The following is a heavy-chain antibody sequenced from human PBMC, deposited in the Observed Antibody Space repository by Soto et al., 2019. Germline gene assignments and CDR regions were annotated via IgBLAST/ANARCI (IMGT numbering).Heavy chain of an antibody. CDR2: INAGNGNT. CDR1: GYSFTSYV. CDR3: AREYGYYDNSGRAEYWYLDL. D-gene: IGHD3-22*01. J-gene: IGHJ2*01. Sequence: QVQLVQSGAEVKKPGASVKISCKASGYSFTSYVMHWVRQAPGQSLEKMGWINAGNGNTKFSQKFQDRVAITRDTSASTVYLELSSLTSDDTAVYFCAREYGYYDNSGRAEYWYLDLWGRGTLVTVSS. V-gene: IGHV1-3*01.